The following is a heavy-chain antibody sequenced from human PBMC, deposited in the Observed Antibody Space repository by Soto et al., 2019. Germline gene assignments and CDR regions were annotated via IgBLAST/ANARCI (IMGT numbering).Heavy chain of an antibody. CDR2: ISYDGSNK. V-gene: IGHV3-30-3*01. D-gene: IGHD2-2*01. J-gene: IGHJ5*02. Sequence: QVQLVESGGGVVQPGRSLRLSCAASGFTFSSYAMHWVRQAPGKGLEWVAVISYDGSNKYYADSVKGRFTISRDNSKNTLYLQMNSLRAEDTAVYYCARGGGYCSSTSCGWFDPWGQGTLVTVSS. CDR1: GFTFSSYA. CDR3: ARGGGYCSSTSCGWFDP.